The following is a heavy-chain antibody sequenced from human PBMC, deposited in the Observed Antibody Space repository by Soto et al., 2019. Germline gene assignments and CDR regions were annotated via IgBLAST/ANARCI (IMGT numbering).Heavy chain of an antibody. CDR1: GGSISSGGYY. CDR2: IYYSGST. D-gene: IGHD2-15*01. CDR3: ARVLVVAATAVRWFDP. V-gene: IGHV4-31*03. J-gene: IGHJ5*02. Sequence: QVQLQESGPGLVKPSQTLSLTCTVSGGSISSGGYYWSWIRQHPGKGLEWIGYIYYSGSTYYNPSLQTRVNLSVDPSKNQFSRKLSSVTAADTAVYYCARVLVVAATAVRWFDPWGQGTLVTVSS.